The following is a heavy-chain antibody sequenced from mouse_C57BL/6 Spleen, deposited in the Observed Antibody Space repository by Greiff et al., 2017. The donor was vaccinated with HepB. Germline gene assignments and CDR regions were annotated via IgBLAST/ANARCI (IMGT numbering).Heavy chain of an antibody. CDR1: GYTFTSYG. J-gene: IGHJ1*03. CDR3: ARRGTPDFDV. Sequence: VHLVESGAELARPGASVKLSCKASGYTFTSYGISWVKQRTGQGLEWIGEIYPRSGNTYYNEKFKGKATLTADKSSSTAYMELRSLTSEDSAVYFCARRGTPDFDVWGTGTTVTVSS. CDR2: IYPRSGNT. D-gene: IGHD3-3*01. V-gene: IGHV1-81*01.